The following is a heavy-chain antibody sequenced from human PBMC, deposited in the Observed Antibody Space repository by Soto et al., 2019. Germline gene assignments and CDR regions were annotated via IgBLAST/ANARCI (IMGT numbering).Heavy chain of an antibody. CDR3: AKVPLKYSGSYFDY. CDR1: GFTFSTYP. J-gene: IGHJ4*02. Sequence: EVQVLDSGGGLVQPGGSLRLSCAASGFTFSTYPMSWVRQAPGKGLEWVSIISGSGGNTDYADSVKGRFTMSRVNSKNTVYLQMSSLRAEDTAVYYCAKVPLKYSGSYFDYWGQGTLVTVSS. D-gene: IGHD1-26*01. V-gene: IGHV3-23*01. CDR2: ISGSGGNT.